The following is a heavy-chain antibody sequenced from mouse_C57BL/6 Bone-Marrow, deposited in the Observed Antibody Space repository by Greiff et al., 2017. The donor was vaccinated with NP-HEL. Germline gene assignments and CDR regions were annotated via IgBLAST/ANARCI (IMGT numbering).Heavy chain of an antibody. CDR3: ARWIYDGYLDY. V-gene: IGHV1-69*01. CDR1: GYTFTSYW. Sequence: VQLQQSGAELVMPGASVKLSCKASGYTFTSYWMHWVKQRPGQGLEWIGEIDPSDSYTNYNQKFKGKSTLTVDKSSSTAYMQLSSLTSEDSAVYYCARWIYDGYLDYWGQGTTLTVSS. J-gene: IGHJ2*01. D-gene: IGHD2-3*01. CDR2: IDPSDSYT.